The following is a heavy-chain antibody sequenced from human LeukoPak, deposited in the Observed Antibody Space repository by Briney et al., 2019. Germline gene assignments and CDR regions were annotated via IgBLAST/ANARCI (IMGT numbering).Heavy chain of an antibody. V-gene: IGHV4-59*12. CDR2: IFYSGST. J-gene: IGHJ4*02. CDR1: GGSISSYH. D-gene: IGHD2-2*02. CDR3: ARVVVPAAIDY. Sequence: PSETLSLTCTVSGGSISSYHWSWIPQPPGKALEGIGYIFYSGSTIYNTSLKSPVNIPVGTSQKQVAPTHSPLSAADHAVYLCARVVVPAAIDYWGQGTLVSDSS.